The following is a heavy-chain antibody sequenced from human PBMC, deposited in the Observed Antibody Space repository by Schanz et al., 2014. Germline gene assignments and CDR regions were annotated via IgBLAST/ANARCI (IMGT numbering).Heavy chain of an antibody. Sequence: QVQLVQSGADVKKPGASVKVSCKASGNTLSAYYIHWIRQAPGQGLEWMGIIHSTGGTTSHAQKFQGRVTMTRDTSTSTVYMELSSLRSEDTAVYYCASALTTWGGMDVWGQGTTVTVSS. J-gene: IGHJ6*02. D-gene: IGHD4-4*01. V-gene: IGHV1-46*01. CDR3: ASALTTWGGMDV. CDR1: GNTLSAYY. CDR2: IHSTGGTT.